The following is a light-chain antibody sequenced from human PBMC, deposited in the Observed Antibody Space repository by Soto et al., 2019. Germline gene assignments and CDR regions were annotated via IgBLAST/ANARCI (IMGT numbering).Light chain of an antibody. CDR1: SSDIGGYDY. CDR2: DVN. Sequence: QSALTQPASVSGSPGQSITLSCTGTSSDIGGYDYVSWYQRHPGKAPKLIIYDVNNRPSGVSNRFSGPKSGNTASLNISWPHAGGQGDYYCTSYASGSYQVVFGGGTKLTVL. J-gene: IGLJ2*01. CDR3: TSYASGSYQVV. V-gene: IGLV2-14*01.